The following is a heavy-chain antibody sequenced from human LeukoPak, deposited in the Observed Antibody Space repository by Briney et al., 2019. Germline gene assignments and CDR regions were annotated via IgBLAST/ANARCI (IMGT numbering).Heavy chain of an antibody. Sequence: GGSLRLSCAASGFTFSSYGMHWVRQAPGKGLEWVAVIWYDGSNKYYADSVKGRFTISRDNSKNTLYLQMNSLRAEDTAVYYCARLPRRDMIVSPWGQGTLVTVSS. J-gene: IGHJ5*02. CDR1: GFTFSSYG. CDR3: ARLPRRDMIVSP. V-gene: IGHV3-33*01. CDR2: IWYDGSNK. D-gene: IGHD3-22*01.